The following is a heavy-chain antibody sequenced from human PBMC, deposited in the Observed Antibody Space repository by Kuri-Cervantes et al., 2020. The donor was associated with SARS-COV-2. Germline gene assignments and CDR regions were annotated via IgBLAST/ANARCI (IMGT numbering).Heavy chain of an antibody. Sequence: GGSLRLSCAASGFTFSSYSMNWVRQAPGKGLEWVSSISSNSSYIYYADSVKGRFTISRDNAKNSLYLQMNSLRAEDTAVYYCARAIYGHGLESDNWFDPWGQGTLVTVSS. CDR1: GFTFSSYS. CDR3: ARAIYGHGLESDNWFDP. D-gene: IGHD3-10*01. CDR2: ISSNSSYI. J-gene: IGHJ5*02. V-gene: IGHV3-21*01.